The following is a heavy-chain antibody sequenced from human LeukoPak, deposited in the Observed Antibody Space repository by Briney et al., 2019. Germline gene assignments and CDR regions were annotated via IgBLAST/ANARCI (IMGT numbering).Heavy chain of an antibody. V-gene: IGHV3-30*19. D-gene: IGHD6-13*01. CDR2: ISYDGSNK. J-gene: IGHJ4*02. Sequence: GRSLRLSCAASGFTFSSYGMHWVRQAPGKGLEWVAVISYDGSNKYYADSVKGRFTISRDNSKNTLYLQMNSLRAEDTAVYYCARTQLVLYYFDYWGQGTLVTVSS. CDR3: ARTQLVLYYFDY. CDR1: GFTFSSYG.